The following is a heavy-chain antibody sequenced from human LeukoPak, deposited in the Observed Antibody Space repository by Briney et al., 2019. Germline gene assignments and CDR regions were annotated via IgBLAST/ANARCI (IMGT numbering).Heavy chain of an antibody. CDR1: GGSFSGYY. J-gene: IGHJ4*02. CDR2: INHSGST. CDR3: ARGRSGDYVWGSYFDY. Sequence: SETLSLTCAVYGGSFSGYYWSWIRQPPGKGLEWIGEINHSGSTNYNPSLKSRVTISVDTSKNQFSLKLSSVTAADTAVYYCARGRSGDYVWGSYFDYWGQGTLVTVST. V-gene: IGHV4-34*01. D-gene: IGHD3-16*01.